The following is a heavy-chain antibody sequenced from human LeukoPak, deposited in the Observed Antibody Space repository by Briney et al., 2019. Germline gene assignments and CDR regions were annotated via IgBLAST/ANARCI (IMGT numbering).Heavy chain of an antibody. Sequence: SETLSLTFTVSGGSISSSSYYWGWIRQPPGKGLEWIGSIYYSGSTYYNPSLKSRVTISVDTSKNQFSLKLSSVTAEDTAVYYCARARVQANYGSGSSQGMDVWGQGTTVTVSS. CDR2: IYYSGST. D-gene: IGHD3-10*01. J-gene: IGHJ6*02. V-gene: IGHV4-39*07. CDR3: ARARVQANYGSGSSQGMDV. CDR1: GGSISSSSYY.